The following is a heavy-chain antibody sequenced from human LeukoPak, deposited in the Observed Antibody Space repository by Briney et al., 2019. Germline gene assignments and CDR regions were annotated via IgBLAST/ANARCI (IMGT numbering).Heavy chain of an antibody. D-gene: IGHD6-13*01. CDR3: ARAYSSSWYWNWFDP. CDR2: IYPTGST. J-gene: IGHJ5*02. CDR1: GGSISSGYY. V-gene: IGHV4-38-2*02. Sequence: SETLSLTCTVSGGSISSGYYWGWIRQPPGKGLEWIGNIYPTGSTHYNPSLKSRVTISVDTSKNQFSLKVSSVSAADTAVYYCARAYSSSWYWNWFDPWGQGTLVTVSS.